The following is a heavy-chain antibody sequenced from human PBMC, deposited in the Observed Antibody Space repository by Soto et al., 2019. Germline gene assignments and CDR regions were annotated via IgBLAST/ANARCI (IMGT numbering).Heavy chain of an antibody. Sequence: QVQLVQSGAEVKKPGSSVKVSCKASGGTFSSYSINWVRQAPGQGLEWMGGIIPFFGTTSYAQKFQGRVTITADESKSTVYMELSSLTSEGTALYYCSTSVYCTFTTCYYYYGLDVWGQGTTVTVSS. CDR1: GGTFSSYS. D-gene: IGHD2-8*01. CDR2: IIPFFGTT. J-gene: IGHJ6*02. V-gene: IGHV1-69*01. CDR3: STSVYCTFTTCYYYYGLDV.